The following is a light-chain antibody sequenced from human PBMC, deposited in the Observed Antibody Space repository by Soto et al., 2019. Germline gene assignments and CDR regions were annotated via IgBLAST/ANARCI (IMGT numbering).Light chain of an antibody. CDR1: QSISTR. J-gene: IGKJ2*01. Sequence: DIQMTQPPSTLSASVGDRVTITCRASQSISTRLAWYQQKPGKAPNLLIYDVSSLESGVPSRFSGGGSGTEFTLTISSLQPDDFATYYCQQYNSYPRTFGQGTKLEIK. V-gene: IGKV1-5*01. CDR3: QQYNSYPRT. CDR2: DVS.